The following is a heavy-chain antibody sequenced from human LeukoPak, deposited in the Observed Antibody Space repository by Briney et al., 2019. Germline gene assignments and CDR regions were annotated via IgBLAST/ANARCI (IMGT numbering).Heavy chain of an antibody. J-gene: IGHJ4*02. D-gene: IGHD1-7*01. CDR3: ARAGRNYWYYFDY. CDR2: SSSSGSTI. CDR1: RFTFSDYY. V-gene: IGHV3-11*01. Sequence: PGGSLRLSCAASRFTFSDYYMSWIRQAPGKGLEWVSYSSSSGSTIYYADSVKGRFTISRDNAKNSLYLQMNSLRAEDTAVYYCARAGRNYWYYFDYWGQGTLVTVSS.